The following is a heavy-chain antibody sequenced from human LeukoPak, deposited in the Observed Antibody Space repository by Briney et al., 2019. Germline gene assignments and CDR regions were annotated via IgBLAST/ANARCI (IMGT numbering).Heavy chain of an antibody. CDR1: GFTFSSYS. D-gene: IGHD5-12*01. J-gene: IGHJ4*02. CDR2: ISSSSSYI. V-gene: IGHV3-21*01. Sequence: PGGSLRLSCAASGFTFSSYSMNWVRQAPGKGLEWVSSISSSSSYIYYADSVKGRFTISRDNAKNSLYLQMNSLRAEDTAVYYCARGSRDGYNYDYWGRGTLVTVSS. CDR3: ARGSRDGYNYDY.